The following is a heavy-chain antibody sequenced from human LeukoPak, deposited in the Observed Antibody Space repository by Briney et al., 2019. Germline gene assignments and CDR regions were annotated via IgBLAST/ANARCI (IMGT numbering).Heavy chain of an antibody. V-gene: IGHV3-48*04. CDR2: ISSSGSTI. CDR1: GFTFNKYS. J-gene: IGHJ3*02. CDR3: ARAKRNGFDI. Sequence: TGGSLRLSCAASGFTFNKYSMNWVRQAPGKGLEWVSYISSSGSTIYYADSVKGRFTISRDNAKNSLYLQMNSLRAEDTAVYYCARAKRNGFDIWGQGTMVTVSS.